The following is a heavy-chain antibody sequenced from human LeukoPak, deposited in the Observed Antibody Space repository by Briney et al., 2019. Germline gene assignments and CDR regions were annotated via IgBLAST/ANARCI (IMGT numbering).Heavy chain of an antibody. J-gene: IGHJ3*02. CDR1: GYTFTSYG. V-gene: IGHV1-8*02. CDR3: ARVPREIASI. CDR2: MNPASGNT. Sequence: VASVKVSCKASGYTFTSYGINWVRQATGQGLEWMGYMNPASGNTGYAQKFQGRVTMTTDSSISTAYMELSSLRSEDTAVYYCARVPREIASIWGQGTMVTVSS. D-gene: IGHD3-16*02.